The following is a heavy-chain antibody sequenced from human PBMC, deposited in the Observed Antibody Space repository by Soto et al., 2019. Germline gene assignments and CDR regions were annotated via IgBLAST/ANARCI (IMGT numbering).Heavy chain of an antibody. Sequence: SETLSLTCTVSGGSISSSSYYWGWIRQPPGKGLEWIGSIYYSGSTYYNPSLKSRVTISVDTSKNLFSLKLSSVTAADTAVYYCARINDSSGNYYYYGMDVWGQGTTVTVSS. CDR2: IYYSGST. CDR1: GGSISSSSYY. J-gene: IGHJ6*02. D-gene: IGHD3-22*01. CDR3: ARINDSSGNYYYYGMDV. V-gene: IGHV4-39*01.